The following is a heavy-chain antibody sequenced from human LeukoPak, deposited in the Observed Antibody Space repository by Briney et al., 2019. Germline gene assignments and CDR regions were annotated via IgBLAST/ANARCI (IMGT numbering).Heavy chain of an antibody. CDR1: GGSISSYY. J-gene: IGHJ5*02. CDR3: ARARIFGAYNWFDP. Sequence: SETLSLTCTVSGGSISSYYWSWIRQPPGKGLEWIGRIYTSGSTNYNPSLKSRVTMSVDTSKNQFSLKLSSVTAADTAVYYCARARIFGAYNWFDPWGQGTLVTVSS. V-gene: IGHV4-4*07. D-gene: IGHD3-3*01. CDR2: IYTSGST.